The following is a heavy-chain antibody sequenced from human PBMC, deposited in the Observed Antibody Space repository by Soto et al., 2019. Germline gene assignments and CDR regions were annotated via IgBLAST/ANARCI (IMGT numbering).Heavy chain of an antibody. CDR3: ATNRYYDFWSGYPNCIDF. D-gene: IGHD3-3*01. CDR1: GGPISSYY. V-gene: IGHV4-59*01. J-gene: IGHJ5*01. Sequence: PSETLSLTCTVSGGPISSYYWSWIRQPPGKGLEWIGYIYYSGSTNYNPSLKSRVTISVDTSKNQFSLKLSSVTAADTAVYYCATNRYYDFWSGYPNCIDFWGQGTPVSVSS. CDR2: IYYSGST.